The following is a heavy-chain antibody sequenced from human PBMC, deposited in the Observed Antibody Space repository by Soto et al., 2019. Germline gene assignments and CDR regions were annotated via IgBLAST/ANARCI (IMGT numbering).Heavy chain of an antibody. D-gene: IGHD5-12*01. CDR2: VYYTGTT. Sequence: QVHLQESGPGLVKPSETLSLTCTVSGASIRNYYWTWIRQPPGKGLEWIGYVYYTGTTNYNPSLKSRVTMSIDTSNDQFSLRLSSVTAADTAVYFCAKVGGSGHLDSWGQGTLVTVSS. CDR1: GASIRNYY. CDR3: AKVGGSGHLDS. J-gene: IGHJ4*02. V-gene: IGHV4-59*01.